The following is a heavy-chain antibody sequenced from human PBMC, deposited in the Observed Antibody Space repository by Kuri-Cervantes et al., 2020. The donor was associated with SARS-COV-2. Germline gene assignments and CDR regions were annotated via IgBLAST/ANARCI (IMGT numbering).Heavy chain of an antibody. CDR1: GGSFSGYY. CDR2: INHSGST. J-gene: IGHJ5*02. CDR3: ARGVAAAGSMGA. D-gene: IGHD6-13*01. V-gene: IGHV4-34*01. Sequence: ESLKISCAVYGGSFSGYYWSWIRQPPGKGLEWIGEINHSGSTNYNPSLKSRVTVSVDTSKNQFSLKLSSVTAADTAVYYCARGVAAAGSMGAWGQGTLVTVFS.